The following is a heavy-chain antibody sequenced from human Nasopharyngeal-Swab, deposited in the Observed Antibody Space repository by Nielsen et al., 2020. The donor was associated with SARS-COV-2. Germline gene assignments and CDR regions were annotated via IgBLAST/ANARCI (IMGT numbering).Heavy chain of an antibody. D-gene: IGHD3-10*01. CDR3: ARASDGSENYYNFDY. J-gene: IGHJ4*02. CDR2: IIPIFGTP. Sequence: SVKVSCKASGGTFSSYAISWVRQAPGQGLEWMGGIIPIFGTPNYAQEFQGRVTISADESTSTAYMELSSLRSEDTAVYYCARASDGSENYYNFDYWGQGTLVTVSS. CDR1: GGTFSSYA. V-gene: IGHV1-69*13.